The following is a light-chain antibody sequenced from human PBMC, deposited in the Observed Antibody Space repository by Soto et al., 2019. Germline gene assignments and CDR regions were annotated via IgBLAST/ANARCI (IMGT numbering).Light chain of an antibody. CDR1: QSLVYSDGDTY. J-gene: IGKJ1*01. CDR3: MQGTHWPKT. CDR2: KVS. V-gene: IGKV2-30*01. Sequence: DVVMTRSPVSLSVTLGQPASISCSSSQSLVYSDGDTYLNWFHQRPGQSPRRLIYKVSNRDSGVPDRFSGSGSGSDFTLKISRVEAEDVGIYYCMQGTHWPKTFGQGTKVEVK.